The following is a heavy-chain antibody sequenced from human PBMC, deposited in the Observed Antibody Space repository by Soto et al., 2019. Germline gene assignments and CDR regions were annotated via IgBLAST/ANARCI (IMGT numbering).Heavy chain of an antibody. D-gene: IGHD3-22*01. CDR1: GFTFSSSG. J-gene: IGHJ5*01. CDR2: IAYDGSKT. CDR3: ARWVCGSMFDNSGKYDS. Sequence: QVQLVESGGGVVQPGRSLRLTCAASGFTFSSSGMHWVRQAPGKGLEWVALIAYDGSKTYYEDSVRGRFTISRDNSENTLFLQMNSLRAEDTAVYYCARWVCGSMFDNSGKYDSWGQGTLVTVSS. V-gene: IGHV3-30*03.